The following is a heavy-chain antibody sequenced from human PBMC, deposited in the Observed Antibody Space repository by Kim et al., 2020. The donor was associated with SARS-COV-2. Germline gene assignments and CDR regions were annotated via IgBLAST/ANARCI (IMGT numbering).Heavy chain of an antibody. CDR3: ARFKLSSSGYLYYYYYGMDV. CDR1: GGSFSGYY. CDR2: INHSGST. Sequence: SETLSLTCAVYGGSFSGYYWSWSRQPPGKGLEWIGEINHSGSTNYNPYLKSRGTISIDTSKNQFSLNLSSVTAADTAVYYCARFKLSSSGYLYYYYYGMDVWGQGTTVTVSS. V-gene: IGHV4-34*01. D-gene: IGHD3-22*01. J-gene: IGHJ6*02.